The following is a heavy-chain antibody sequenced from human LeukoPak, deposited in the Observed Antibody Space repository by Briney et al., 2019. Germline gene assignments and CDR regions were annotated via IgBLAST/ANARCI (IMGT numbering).Heavy chain of an antibody. CDR2: INPNSGGT. CDR3: ATADYYDSSGYIDY. Sequence: ASVKVSCKASGYTFTGYYMHWVRQAPGQGLEWMGWINPNSGGTIYAQKFQGRVTMTEDTSTDTAYMELSSLRSEDTAVYYCATADYYDSSGYIDYWGQGTLVTVSS. CDR1: GYTFTGYY. D-gene: IGHD3-22*01. J-gene: IGHJ4*02. V-gene: IGHV1-2*02.